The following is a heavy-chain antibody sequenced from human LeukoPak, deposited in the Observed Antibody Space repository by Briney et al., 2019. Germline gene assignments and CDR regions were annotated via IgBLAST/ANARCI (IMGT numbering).Heavy chain of an antibody. CDR3: ARGPTLKYFHH. Sequence: SETLSLTCTVSGGSISSYYWSWIRQPAGKGLEWIGTIYYSGTTYYNPSLKSRVTISVDTSKNQFSLELSSMTAADTAVYYCARGPTLKYFHHWGQGTLVSVSS. V-gene: IGHV4-59*05. J-gene: IGHJ1*01. CDR1: GGSISSYY. CDR2: IYYSGTT.